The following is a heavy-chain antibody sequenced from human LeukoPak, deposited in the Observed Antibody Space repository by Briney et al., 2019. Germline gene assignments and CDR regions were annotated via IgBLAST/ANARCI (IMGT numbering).Heavy chain of an antibody. CDR2: ISYDGSNK. CDR3: ARGATRDYYYDGMDV. J-gene: IGHJ6*02. CDR1: GFTFSIYA. V-gene: IGHV3-30-3*01. Sequence: GGSLRLSCAASGFTFSIYAMHWVRQAPGKGLEWVAVISYDGSNKYYADSVKGRFTISRDNSKNTLYLQMNSLRAEDTAVYYCARGATRDYYYDGMDVWGQGTTVTVSS.